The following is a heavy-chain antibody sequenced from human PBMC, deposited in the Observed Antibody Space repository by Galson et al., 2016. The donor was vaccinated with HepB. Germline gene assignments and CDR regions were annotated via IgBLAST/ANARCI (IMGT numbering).Heavy chain of an antibody. CDR2: INHSGST. V-gene: IGHV4-34*01. CDR1: SGSFSAFY. D-gene: IGHD3-10*01. CDR3: ARGNWGVIGY. Sequence: SETLSLTCAVYSGSFSAFYWSWIRQPPGKGLEWIGEINHSGSTNYNPSLKSRATMSVDTIKNQFSLKLTSVTAADTAVYYCARGNWGVIGYWGQGTLVTVSS. J-gene: IGHJ4*02.